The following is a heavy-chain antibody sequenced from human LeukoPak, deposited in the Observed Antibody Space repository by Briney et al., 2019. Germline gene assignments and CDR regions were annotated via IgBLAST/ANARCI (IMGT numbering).Heavy chain of an antibody. Sequence: SETLSLTCTVSGGSISSYYWSWIRQPPGKGLEWLGYIYYSGRTNYNPAPKRRVTISAGTSLKQFSLKLGSVTGRDPALYYSGSTNYNPSLKSRVTISVDTSKNQFSLKLSSVTAADTAVYYCASLPARGATPYYYYGMDVWGQGTTVTVSS. CDR2: IYYSGRT. CDR1: GGSISSYY. V-gene: IGHV4-59*01. D-gene: IGHD3-10*01. J-gene: IGHJ6*02. CDR3: GSTNYNPSLKSRVTISVDTSKNQFSLKLSSVTAADTAVYYCASLPARGATPYYYYGMDV.